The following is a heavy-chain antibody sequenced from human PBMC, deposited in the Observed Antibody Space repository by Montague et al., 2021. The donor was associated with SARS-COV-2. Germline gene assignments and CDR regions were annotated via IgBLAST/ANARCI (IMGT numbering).Heavy chain of an antibody. D-gene: IGHD1-1*01. Sequence: SETLSLTCGVSGGSIAGYYWSWIRQPPGKGLEWIGYVYYTGSTKCNPSLKTRVTLSLDTPKNHFSLKLASATAADTAVYYCARAQNTCFIANCVYYFDSWGLGALVTVSS. CDR1: GGSIAGYY. V-gene: IGHV4-59*01. CDR3: ARAQNTCFIANCVYYFDS. J-gene: IGHJ4*02. CDR2: VYYTGST.